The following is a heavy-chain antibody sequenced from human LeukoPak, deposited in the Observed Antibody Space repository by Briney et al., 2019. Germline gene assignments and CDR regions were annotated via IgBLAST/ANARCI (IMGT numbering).Heavy chain of an antibody. J-gene: IGHJ3*02. CDR2: ISSSGSTI. Sequence: GGSLRLSCAASGFTFSSYEMNWVRQAPGKGLEWVSYISSSGSTIYYADSVKGRFTISRDNAKNSLYLQMNSLRAEDTAVYYCAREDRPDAFDIWGQGTMVTVSS. CDR3: AREDRPDAFDI. V-gene: IGHV3-48*03. CDR1: GFTFSSYE.